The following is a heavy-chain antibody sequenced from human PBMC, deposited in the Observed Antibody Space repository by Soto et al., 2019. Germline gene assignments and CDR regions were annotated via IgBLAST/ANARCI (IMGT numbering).Heavy chain of an antibody. CDR1: GFTFSSYG. CDR2: IWYDGSNK. J-gene: IGHJ4*02. V-gene: IGHV3-33*01. D-gene: IGHD3-22*01. CDR3: AREGTMIEVDY. Sequence: QVQLVESGGGVDQPGRSLRLSCAASGFTFSSYGMHWFRQAPGKGLEWVAVIWYDGSNKYYADSVKGRFTISRDNSKNTLYLQMNSLRAEDTAVYYCAREGTMIEVDYWGQGTLVTVSS.